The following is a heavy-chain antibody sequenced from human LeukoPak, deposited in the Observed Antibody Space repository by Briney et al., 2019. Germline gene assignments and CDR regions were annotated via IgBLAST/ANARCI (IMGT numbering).Heavy chain of an antibody. CDR2: IKQDGSEK. V-gene: IGHV3-7*01. D-gene: IGHD3-3*01. CDR3: ARNYYDFWSGYYLSGSYYYYYGMDV. Sequence: GGSLRLSCAASGFTFSSYWMSWVRQAPGKGLEWVANIKQDGSEKYYVDSVKGRFTISRDNAKNSLYLQMNSLRAEDTAVYYCARNYYDFWSGYYLSGSYYYYYGMDVWGQGTTVTVSS. CDR1: GFTFSSYW. J-gene: IGHJ6*02.